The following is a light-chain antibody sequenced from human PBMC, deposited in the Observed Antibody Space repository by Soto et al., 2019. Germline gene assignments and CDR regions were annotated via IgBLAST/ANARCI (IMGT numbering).Light chain of an antibody. CDR3: QQRSNWPT. V-gene: IGKV3-11*01. CDR2: GAS. J-gene: IGKJ5*01. Sequence: VYYQQKPGQAPRPLIYGASNRATGIPARFSGSGSGTDFTLTISSLEPEDFAVYYCQQRSNWPTFGQGTRLEIK.